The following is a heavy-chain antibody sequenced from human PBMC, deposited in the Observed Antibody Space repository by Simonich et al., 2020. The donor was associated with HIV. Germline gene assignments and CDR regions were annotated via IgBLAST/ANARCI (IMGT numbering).Heavy chain of an antibody. CDR1: GGSFSGYY. V-gene: IGHV4-34*01. J-gene: IGHJ3*02. Sequence: QVQLQQWDAGLLKPSETLSLTCAVSGGSFSGYYWSWIRQPPGKGLEWIGEINHSGSTNYNPSLKSRVTISVDTSKNQFSLKLSSVTAADTAVYYCARGNAFDIWGQGTMVTVSS. CDR2: INHSGST. CDR3: ARGNAFDI.